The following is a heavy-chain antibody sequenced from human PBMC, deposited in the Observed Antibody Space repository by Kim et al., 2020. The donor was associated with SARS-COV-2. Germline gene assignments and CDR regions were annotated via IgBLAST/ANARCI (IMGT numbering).Heavy chain of an antibody. CDR1: GYTLTELS. CDR3: ATGVAVAGTQREYYYYYGMDV. J-gene: IGHJ6*02. V-gene: IGHV1-24*01. CDR2: FDPEDGET. D-gene: IGHD6-19*01. Sequence: ASVKVSCKVSGYTLTELSMHWVRQAPGKGLEWMGGFDPEDGETIYAQKFQGRVTMTEDTSTDTAYMELSSLRSEDTAVYYCATGVAVAGTQREYYYYYGMDVWGQGTTVTVPS.